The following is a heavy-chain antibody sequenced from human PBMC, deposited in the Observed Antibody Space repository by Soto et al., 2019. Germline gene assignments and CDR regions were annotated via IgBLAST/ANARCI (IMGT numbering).Heavy chain of an antibody. J-gene: IGHJ4*02. V-gene: IGHV4-39*01. CDR1: GGSISSSSYY. Sequence: GPGPRGSSETLSLTCTVSGGSISSSSYYWGWIRQPPGKGLEWIGSIYYSGSTYYNPSLKSRVTISIDTSKNQFSLKLSSVTAADTAVYYCASRYCSGGSCYYYNSDYWGQGTLVTVSS. D-gene: IGHD2-15*01. CDR2: IYYSGST. CDR3: ASRYCSGGSCYYYNSDY.